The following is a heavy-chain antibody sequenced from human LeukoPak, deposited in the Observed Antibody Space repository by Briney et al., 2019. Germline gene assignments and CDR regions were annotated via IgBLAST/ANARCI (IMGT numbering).Heavy chain of an antibody. CDR3: ARVGMTDYGDYEYSWYFDL. D-gene: IGHD4-17*01. CDR1: GGTFSSYA. J-gene: IGHJ2*01. Sequence: SVKVSCKASGGTFSSYAISWVRQAPGQGLEWMGRIIPILGIANYAQKFQGRVTITADKSTSTAYMELSSLRSEDTAVYYCARVGMTDYGDYEYSWYFDLWGRGTLVTVSS. CDR2: IIPILGIA. V-gene: IGHV1-69*04.